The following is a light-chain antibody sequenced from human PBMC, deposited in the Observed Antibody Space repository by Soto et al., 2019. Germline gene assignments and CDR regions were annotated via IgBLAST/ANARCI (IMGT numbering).Light chain of an antibody. CDR2: DAS. CDR1: QSVSSY. V-gene: IGKV3-11*01. J-gene: IGKJ2*01. Sequence: EIVLTQSPATLSLSPGERATLSCRASQSVSSYLAWYQQKPGQAPRLLIYDASNRATGIPARFSGSGSGTDFNLTISSLEPEDFAVYYCQQRSNWPPPFGQGTKLDIK. CDR3: QQRSNWPPP.